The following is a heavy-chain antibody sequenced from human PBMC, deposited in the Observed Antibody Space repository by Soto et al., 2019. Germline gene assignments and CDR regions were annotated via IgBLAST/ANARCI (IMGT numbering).Heavy chain of an antibody. D-gene: IGHD2-2*02. V-gene: IGHV5-51*01. J-gene: IGHJ4*02. CDR3: ATGGYCSDTTCYNFFDY. CDR2: IYPGDSDT. CDR1: GYSFTTYW. Sequence: GESLKISCKGSGYSFTTYWIGWVRQMPGKGLEWMGIIYPGDSDTRYSPSFQGKVTISADQSISTAYLQWSSLKASDTAIYYCATGGYCSDTTCYNFFDYWGQGALVTVSS.